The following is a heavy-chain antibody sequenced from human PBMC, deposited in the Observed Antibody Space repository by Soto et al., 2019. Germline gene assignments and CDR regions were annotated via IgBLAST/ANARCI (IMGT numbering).Heavy chain of an antibody. D-gene: IGHD1-26*01. Sequence: SETLSLTCTVSGGSISSYYWTWIRQPPGKGLEWIGYIYYSGSTNYNPSLKSRVTISVDTSKNQFSLKLSSVTAADTAVYYCARRYGSAIDYWGQGTLVTVSS. J-gene: IGHJ4*02. CDR2: IYYSGST. CDR3: ARRYGSAIDY. CDR1: GGSISSYY. V-gene: IGHV4-59*08.